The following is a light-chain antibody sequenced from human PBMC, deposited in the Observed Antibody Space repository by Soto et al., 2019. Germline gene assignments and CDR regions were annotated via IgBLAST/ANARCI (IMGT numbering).Light chain of an antibody. CDR1: QGISNY. CDR3: QKCGIAPFS. Sequence: DIQMTQSPSSLSASVGDRVTITCRASQGISNYLAWYQQKPGKVPKLLIYAASTLQSGVPSRFSGSGSVTDFTLTISSLQPEDVATYYCQKCGIAPFSFGGGTKVELK. V-gene: IGKV1-27*01. J-gene: IGKJ4*01. CDR2: AAS.